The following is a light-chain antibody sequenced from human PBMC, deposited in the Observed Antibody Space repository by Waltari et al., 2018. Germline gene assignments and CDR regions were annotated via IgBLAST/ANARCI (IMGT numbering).Light chain of an antibody. CDR1: QSISSW. Sequence: DIQMTQSPSTLSASVGDRVTITCRASQSISSWLVWYQQKPGRAPKLLIYEASTLDSGVPSRFSGSGSGTEFTLTISSLQPDDFATYYCQHYASALTFGGGTKVEVK. J-gene: IGKJ4*01. V-gene: IGKV1-5*03. CDR3: QHYASALT. CDR2: EAS.